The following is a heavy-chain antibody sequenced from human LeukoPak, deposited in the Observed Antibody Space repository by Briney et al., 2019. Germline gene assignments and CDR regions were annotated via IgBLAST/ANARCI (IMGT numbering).Heavy chain of an antibody. CDR1: GGSISSGSYY. Sequence: PSETLSLTCTVSGGSISSGSYYWSWIRQPAGKGLEWTGRISTTGSTNYNPSLKSRVTISVDTSKNQFSLKLNSVTAADTAVYYCARDPYSGYGRFDYWGQGTLVTVSS. CDR3: ARDPYSGYGRFDY. CDR2: ISTTGST. J-gene: IGHJ4*02. D-gene: IGHD5-12*01. V-gene: IGHV4-61*02.